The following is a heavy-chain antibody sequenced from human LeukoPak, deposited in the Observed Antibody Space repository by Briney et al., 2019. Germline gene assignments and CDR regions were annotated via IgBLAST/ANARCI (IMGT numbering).Heavy chain of an antibody. CDR2: IYTSGST. D-gene: IGHD6-19*01. Sequence: SETLSLTCTVSGGSISSGSYYWSWIRQPAGKGLEWIGRIYTSGSTNYNPSLKSRVTISVDTSKNQFSLKLSSVTAADTAVYYCAREGAVAGYYYYYYMDVWGKGTTVTISS. V-gene: IGHV4-61*02. CDR3: AREGAVAGYYYYYYMDV. CDR1: GGSISSGSYY. J-gene: IGHJ6*03.